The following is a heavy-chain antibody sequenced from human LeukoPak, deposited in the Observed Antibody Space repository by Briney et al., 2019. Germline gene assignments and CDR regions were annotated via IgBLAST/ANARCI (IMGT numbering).Heavy chain of an antibody. Sequence: PGGSLRLSCAASGFTFSSYWMSWVRQAPGKGLEWVANIKQDGSEIYYVDSVKGRFTISRDNAKNSLYLQMNSLRAEDTAVYYCARGTSGIAAAAYWYFDLWGRGTLVTVSS. CDR2: IKQDGSEI. CDR1: GFTFSSYW. V-gene: IGHV3-7*05. D-gene: IGHD6-13*01. CDR3: ARGTSGIAAAAYWYFDL. J-gene: IGHJ2*01.